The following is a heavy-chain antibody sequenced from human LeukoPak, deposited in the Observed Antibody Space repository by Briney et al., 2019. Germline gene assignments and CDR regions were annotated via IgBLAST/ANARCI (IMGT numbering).Heavy chain of an antibody. CDR1: GGSFRGYY. J-gene: IGHJ4*02. CDR3: ERGLRVNDILTGIFDY. V-gene: IGHV4-34*01. Sequence: SETLSLTCAVYGGSFRGYYWSWIRQPPGKGLAWIGEINHSGSTNYNPSLKSRVTISVDTSKNQFSLRLSSVTAADTAVYYCERGLRVNDILTGIFDYWGQGTLVTVSS. D-gene: IGHD3-9*01. CDR2: INHSGST.